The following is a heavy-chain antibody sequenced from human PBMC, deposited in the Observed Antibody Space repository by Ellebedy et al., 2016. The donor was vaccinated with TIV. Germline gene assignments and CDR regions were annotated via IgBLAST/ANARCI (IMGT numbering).Heavy chain of an antibody. Sequence: PGGSLRLSCAASGFAFSNYWMHWVRQAPGKGLVWVSRISPNGTNTDYADSVKVRFTLSRDNSKNTLYLQMNSLGVEDTAVYYCARENWGHDYWGQGTLITVSS. V-gene: IGHV3-74*01. CDR3: ARENWGHDY. J-gene: IGHJ4*02. CDR2: ISPNGTNT. CDR1: GFAFSNYW. D-gene: IGHD3-16*01.